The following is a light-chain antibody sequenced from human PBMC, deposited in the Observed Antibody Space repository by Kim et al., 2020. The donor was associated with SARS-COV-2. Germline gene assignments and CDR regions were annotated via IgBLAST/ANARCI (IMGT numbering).Light chain of an antibody. CDR2: AAS. CDR1: QGIRSW. V-gene: IGKV1-12*01. J-gene: IGKJ4*02. CDR3: QQANSFLT. Sequence: DIQMTQSPSSVSASVGDRVTITCRASQGIRSWLAWYQQKPGKAPKLLIYAASSLQSGVPSRFSGSGSGTDFTHTISSLQPEDFATYYCQQANSFLTCGGGAKVDIK.